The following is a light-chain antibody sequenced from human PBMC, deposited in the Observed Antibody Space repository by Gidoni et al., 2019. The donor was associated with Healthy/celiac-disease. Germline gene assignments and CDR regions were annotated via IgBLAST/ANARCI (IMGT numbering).Light chain of an antibody. V-gene: IGKV3-20*01. CDR2: GAS. J-gene: IGKJ1*01. Sequence: RLLISGASRRATGIPDRFSGSGSVTDFTLTISRLEPEDFAVYYCLQYGSSPLEPWTFGQGTKVEIK. CDR3: LQYGSSPLEPWT.